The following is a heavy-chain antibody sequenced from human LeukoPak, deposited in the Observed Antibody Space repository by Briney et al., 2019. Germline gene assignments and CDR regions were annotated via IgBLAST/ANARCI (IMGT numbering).Heavy chain of an antibody. CDR3: ARAVVGATAGIDY. Sequence: IPSETLSLTCTVSGASISDYYWTWIRQPPGKGLEWIGYIYYTGSTNHSPSLKSRVTISVDTSKNQFSLKLSSVTAADTAVYYCARAVVGATAGIDYWGQGTLVTVSS. D-gene: IGHD1-26*01. CDR1: GASISDYY. V-gene: IGHV4-59*12. CDR2: IYYTGST. J-gene: IGHJ4*02.